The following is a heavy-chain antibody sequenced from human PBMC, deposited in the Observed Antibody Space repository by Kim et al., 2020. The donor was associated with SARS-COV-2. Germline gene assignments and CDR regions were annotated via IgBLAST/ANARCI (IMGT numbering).Heavy chain of an antibody. Sequence: WGSLRLSCAASGFTFSRYWMNWVRQAPGKGLEWVANIKQDGSEKYYVDSVKGRFTISRDNAKNSLYLQMNSLRADDTAVYYCVGGSGFIFDYWGQGTLVTVSS. J-gene: IGHJ4*02. CDR1: GFTFSRYW. CDR3: VGGSGFIFDY. D-gene: IGHD3-16*01. CDR2: IKQDGSEK. V-gene: IGHV3-7*03.